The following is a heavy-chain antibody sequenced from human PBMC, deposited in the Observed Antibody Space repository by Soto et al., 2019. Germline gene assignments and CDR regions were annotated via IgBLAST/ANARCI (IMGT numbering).Heavy chain of an antibody. Sequence: QVQLVQSGAEVKKPGASVKVSCQASGYTFTSYAMHWVRQAPGQRLEWMGWINAGNGNTKYSQKFQGRVTITRDTSASTAYMELSSLRSEDTAVYYCARGQSFCGGDCYSGGLDYWGQGTLVTVSS. CDR3: ARGQSFCGGDCYSGGLDY. D-gene: IGHD2-21*02. CDR1: GYTFTSYA. V-gene: IGHV1-3*01. CDR2: INAGNGNT. J-gene: IGHJ4*02.